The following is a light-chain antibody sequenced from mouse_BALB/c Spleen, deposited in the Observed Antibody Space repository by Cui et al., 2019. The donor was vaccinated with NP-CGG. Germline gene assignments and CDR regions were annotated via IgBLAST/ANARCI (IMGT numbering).Light chain of an antibody. V-gene: IGLV1*01. Sequence: VLTHQPALTTSPGETVTLTCRSSTGAVTTSNYANWVQEKPDHLFTGLIGGTNNRAPGVPARFSGSLIGDKAALTITGAQTEDEAIYFCALWYSNHWVFGGGTKLTVL. CDR1: TGAVTTSNY. J-gene: IGLJ1*01. CDR3: ALWYSNHWV. CDR2: GTN.